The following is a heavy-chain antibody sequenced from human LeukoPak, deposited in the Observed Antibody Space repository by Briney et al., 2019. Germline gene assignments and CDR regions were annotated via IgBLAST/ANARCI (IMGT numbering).Heavy chain of an antibody. Sequence: GGSLRLSCAASGFTFSSYAMSWVRQAPGKGLEWVSAISGSGGSTYCADSVKGRFTISRDNSKNTLYLQMNSLRAEDTAVYYCAKCRGYCSSTSCYSYYYYGMDVWGQGTTVTVSS. CDR3: AKCRGYCSSTSCYSYYYYGMDV. J-gene: IGHJ6*02. CDR1: GFTFSSYA. D-gene: IGHD2-2*01. CDR2: ISGSGGST. V-gene: IGHV3-23*01.